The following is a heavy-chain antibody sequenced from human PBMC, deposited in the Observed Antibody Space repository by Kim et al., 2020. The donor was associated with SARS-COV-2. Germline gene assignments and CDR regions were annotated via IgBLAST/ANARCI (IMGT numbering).Heavy chain of an antibody. CDR2: IKQDGSEK. V-gene: IGHV3-7*03. Sequence: GGSLRLSCAASGFTFSNYWMSWVRQAPGKGLEWVANIKQDGSEKYYVDSVKGRFTISRDNAQNSLYLQMNSLRAEDTAVYYCARELPMVRGGGDYWGQGTLVTVSS. CDR3: ARELPMVRGGGDY. D-gene: IGHD3-10*01. CDR1: GFTFSNYW. J-gene: IGHJ4*02.